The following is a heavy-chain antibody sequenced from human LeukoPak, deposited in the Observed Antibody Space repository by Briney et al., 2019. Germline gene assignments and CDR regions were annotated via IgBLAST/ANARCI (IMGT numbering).Heavy chain of an antibody. CDR1: GFTFSDYY. CDR2: ISSSRSYT. J-gene: IGHJ4*02. D-gene: IGHD5-24*01. V-gene: IGHV3-11*05. CDR3: ARDGDGYNPRRVDY. Sequence: GGSLRLSCAASGFTFSDYYMSWIRQAPGKGLEWVSYISSSRSYTNYADSVKGRFTISRDNAKKSLYLQMNSLRAEDTAVYYCARDGDGYNPRRVDYWGQGTLVTVSS.